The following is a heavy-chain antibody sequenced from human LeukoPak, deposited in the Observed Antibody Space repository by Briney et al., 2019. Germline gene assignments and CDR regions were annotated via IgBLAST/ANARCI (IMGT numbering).Heavy chain of an antibody. CDR2: FYTGGST. CDR3: ARGQSGFDL. J-gene: IGHJ2*01. Sequence: GGSLRLSCAASGFIVSSNYMSWVRQAPGKGLEWISVFYTGGSTFYADSVKGRFTISRDNAKNSLYLQMNSLRAEDTAVYYCARGQSGFDLWGRGTLVTVSS. CDR1: GFIVSSNY. D-gene: IGHD1-26*01. V-gene: IGHV3-53*01.